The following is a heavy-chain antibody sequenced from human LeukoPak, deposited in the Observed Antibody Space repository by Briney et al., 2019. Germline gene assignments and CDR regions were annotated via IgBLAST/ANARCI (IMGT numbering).Heavy chain of an antibody. CDR3: ARGGWLDHDAFDI. D-gene: IGHD3-22*01. J-gene: IGHJ3*02. CDR2: INPSGGST. Sequence: ASVKVSCKASGYAFTSYYMHWVRQAPGQGLEWMGIINPSGGSTSYAQKFQGRVTMTRDMSTSTVYMELSSLRSEDTAVYYCARGGWLDHDAFDIWGQGTMVTVSS. CDR1: GYAFTSYY. V-gene: IGHV1-46*01.